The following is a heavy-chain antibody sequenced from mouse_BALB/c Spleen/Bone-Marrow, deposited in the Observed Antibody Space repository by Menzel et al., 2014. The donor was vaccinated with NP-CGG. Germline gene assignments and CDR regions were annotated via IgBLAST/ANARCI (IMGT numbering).Heavy chain of an antibody. CDR1: GFNIKDIY. J-gene: IGHJ1*01. D-gene: IGHD2-4*01. V-gene: IGHV14-3*02. Sequence: EVKLVESGAELVKPGASVKLSCTASGFNIKDIYMHWVKQRPEQGLEWIGRIDPANGNTKYDPKFQGKATITADTSSNTAYLQLSGLTSEDTAVYYCARYDYGWYFSVWGAGTTVTVSS. CDR2: IDPANGNT. CDR3: ARYDYGWYFSV.